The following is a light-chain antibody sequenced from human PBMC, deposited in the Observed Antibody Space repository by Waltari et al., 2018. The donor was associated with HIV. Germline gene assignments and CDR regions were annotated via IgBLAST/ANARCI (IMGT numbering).Light chain of an antibody. CDR2: CKN. CDR3: YSRDTNGDQWV. CDR1: SLTKCY. Sequence: SSELTQDPAASVALGQTVRVTCHGDSLTKCYASWFQRKPGRAPLVVIYCKNKRPPGIVDRFSWSDSGSTSSLTITGAQAEDGADDFCYSRDTNGDQWVFGGGTKVTVL. V-gene: IGLV3-19*01. J-gene: IGLJ3*02.